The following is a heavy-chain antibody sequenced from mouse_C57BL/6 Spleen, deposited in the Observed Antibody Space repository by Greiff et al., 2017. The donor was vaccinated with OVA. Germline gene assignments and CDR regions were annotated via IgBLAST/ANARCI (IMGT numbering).Heavy chain of an antibody. CDR2: IHPNSGST. D-gene: IGHD1-1*01. V-gene: IGHV1-64*01. CDR1: GYTFTSYW. CDR3: ARENYGSSKYFDY. Sequence: QVQLQQPGAELVKPGASVKLSCKASGYTFTSYWMHWVKQRPGQGLEWIGMIHPNSGSTNYNEKFKSKATLTVDKSSSTAYMQLSSLTSEDSAVYYCARENYGSSKYFDYWGQGTTLTVSS. J-gene: IGHJ2*01.